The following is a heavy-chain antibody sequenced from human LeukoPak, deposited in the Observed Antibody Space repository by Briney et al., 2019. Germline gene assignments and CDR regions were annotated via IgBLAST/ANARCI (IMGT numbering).Heavy chain of an antibody. CDR1: GGSISIYY. D-gene: IGHD4-17*01. V-gene: IGHV4-59*01. CDR3: ARDTQVPAEMTTVGDAFDI. J-gene: IGHJ3*02. CDR2: IYYSGST. Sequence: SETLSLTCTVSGGSISIYYWSWIRQSPGKGLEWIGYIYYSGSTKYNPSLKSRVTISVDTSKNQFSLKLNSVTAADTAVYYCARDTQVPAEMTTVGDAFDIWGQGTMVTVSS.